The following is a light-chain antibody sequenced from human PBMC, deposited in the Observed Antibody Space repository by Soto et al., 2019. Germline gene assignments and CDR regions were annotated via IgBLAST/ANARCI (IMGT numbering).Light chain of an antibody. J-gene: IGLJ1*01. CDR3: SSYAGSNNFV. Sequence: QSVLTQPPSASGFPGQSVTISCTGTSSDVGYYDYVSWYQQHPGKAPKLVLYEVTKRPSGVPDRVPASKSGNTASLTVSGLRAEDEADYYCSSYAGSNNFVFGSGTKLTVL. V-gene: IGLV2-8*01. CDR1: SSDVGYYDY. CDR2: EVT.